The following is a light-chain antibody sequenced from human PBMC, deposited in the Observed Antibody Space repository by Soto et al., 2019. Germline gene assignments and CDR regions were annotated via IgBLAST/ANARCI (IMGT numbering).Light chain of an antibody. Sequence: EIVLTQSPATLSLSPGERATLSCRASQSVSSSYLAWYQQRPGLAPRLLIYDASSRATGILDRFSGSGSGTDFTLTISGLEPEDFAVYYCQQYGSSPTFGGGTKVDIK. CDR2: DAS. V-gene: IGKV3D-20*01. CDR3: QQYGSSPT. J-gene: IGKJ4*01. CDR1: QSVSSSY.